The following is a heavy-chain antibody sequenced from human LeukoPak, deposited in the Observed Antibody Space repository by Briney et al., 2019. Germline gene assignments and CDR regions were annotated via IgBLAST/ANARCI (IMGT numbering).Heavy chain of an antibody. J-gene: IGHJ4*02. D-gene: IGHD3-16*01. CDR3: ARETVYTPWGVYFDY. Sequence: SETLSLTCTVSGGSINSGDYYWSWIRQPPGKGLEWIGYMYYSGTTPYNPSLKSRVTISVDTSNNQFSLSMSSVTAADPAVYYCARETVYTPWGVYFDYWGQGTLVTVSS. CDR2: MYYSGTT. V-gene: IGHV4-30-4*08. CDR1: GGSINSGDYY.